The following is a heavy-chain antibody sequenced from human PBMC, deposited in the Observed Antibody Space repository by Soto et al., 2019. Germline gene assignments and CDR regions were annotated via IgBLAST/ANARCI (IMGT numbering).Heavy chain of an antibody. CDR3: ARHSTSAPKDY. Sequence: GESLKISCKGSGYSFTTYWIAWVRQMPGKGLEWVGIIYPGDSDTRCSPSFEGHVTISVDKSISTAFLQWNSLKAPDNAIYYCARHSTSAPKDYWGQGTLVTASS. J-gene: IGHJ4*01. V-gene: IGHV5-51*01. D-gene: IGHD3-10*01. CDR1: GYSFTTYW. CDR2: IYPGDSDT.